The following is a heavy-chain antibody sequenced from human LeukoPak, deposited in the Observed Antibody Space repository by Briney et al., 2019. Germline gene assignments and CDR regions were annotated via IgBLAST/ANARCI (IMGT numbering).Heavy chain of an antibody. CDR1: GYTFTSYD. CDR3: ASLFSSGPLGGP. J-gene: IGHJ5*02. Sequence: ASVKVSCKASGYTFTSYDINWVRQATGQGFEWMGWMNPNSGNTAYAQKFQGRVTMTRDTSTSTVYMELSSLRSEDTAVYYCASLFSSGPLGGPWGQGTLVTVSS. CDR2: MNPNSGNT. D-gene: IGHD3-22*01. V-gene: IGHV1-8*01.